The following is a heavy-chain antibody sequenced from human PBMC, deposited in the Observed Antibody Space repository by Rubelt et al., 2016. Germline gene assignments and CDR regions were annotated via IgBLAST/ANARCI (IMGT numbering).Heavy chain of an antibody. V-gene: IGHV4-4*09. Sequence: QLQASGPGLVKPSETLSLTCTVSGGSISSYHWSWIRQTPGKGLEWVGYISHSGRDTYNPSPKSRVTISVDTSKNQFSLKLSSVTAADTAGYYCARSNYFDYWGQGTLVTVSS. J-gene: IGHJ4*02. CDR2: ISHSGRD. CDR3: ARSNYFDY. CDR1: GGSISSYH.